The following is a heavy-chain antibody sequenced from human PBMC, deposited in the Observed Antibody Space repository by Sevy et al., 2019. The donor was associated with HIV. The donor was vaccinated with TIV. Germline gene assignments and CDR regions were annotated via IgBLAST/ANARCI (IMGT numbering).Heavy chain of an antibody. CDR2: ISYDGSNK. CDR1: GFTFSSYA. D-gene: IGHD2-15*01. J-gene: IGHJ6*02. V-gene: IGHV3-30*04. CDR3: ARDSRETAATYYYYGMDV. Sequence: GGSLRLSCVASGFTFSSYAMHWVRQAPGKGLEWVAVISYDGSNKYYADSVKGRFTISRDNSKNTLYLQMNSLRAEDTAVYYCARDSRETAATYYYYGMDVWGQGTTVTVSS.